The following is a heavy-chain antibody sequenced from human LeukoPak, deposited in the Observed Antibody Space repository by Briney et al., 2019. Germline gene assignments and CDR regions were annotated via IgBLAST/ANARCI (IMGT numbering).Heavy chain of an antibody. J-gene: IGHJ4*02. D-gene: IGHD3-3*01. Sequence: SETLSLTCAVYGGSFSGYYWSWIRQPPGKGLEWSGEIYHSGSTNYNPSLKSRVTISVDTSKNQFSLEVSSVTAADTAVYYCARGPLETYDFWSGSFDYWVQGTLATVSS. V-gene: IGHV4-34*01. CDR2: IYHSGST. CDR3: ARGPLETYDFWSGSFDY. CDR1: GGSFSGYY.